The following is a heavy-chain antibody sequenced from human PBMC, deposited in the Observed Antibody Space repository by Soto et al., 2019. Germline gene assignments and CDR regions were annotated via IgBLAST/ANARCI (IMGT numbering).Heavy chain of an antibody. CDR2: INSDATTK. J-gene: IGHJ4*02. D-gene: IGHD6-19*01. CDR3: ARGPTGWYGYDY. CDR1: GFTFRSSW. V-gene: IGHV3-74*01. Sequence: EVQLVESGGGLVQPGGSLRLSCVASGFTFRSSWMHWVRQAPGKGLVWVSRINSDATTKYYADYVQGRFTIARDNAENTLYLQMDSLTAEDTAVYYCARGPTGWYGYDYWGQGTLVTVSS.